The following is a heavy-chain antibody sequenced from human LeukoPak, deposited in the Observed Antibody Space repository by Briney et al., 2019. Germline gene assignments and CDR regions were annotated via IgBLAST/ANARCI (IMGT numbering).Heavy chain of an antibody. CDR2: INHSGST. Sequence: SETLSLTCAVYGGSFSGYYWSWIRQPPGKGLEWIGEINHSGSTNYNPSLKSRVTISVDTSKDQFSLKQSSVTAADTAVYYCAGDYDYVWGSYRHVDYWGQGTLVTVSS. V-gene: IGHV4-34*01. J-gene: IGHJ4*02. D-gene: IGHD3-16*02. CDR3: AGDYDYVWGSYRHVDY. CDR1: GGSFSGYY.